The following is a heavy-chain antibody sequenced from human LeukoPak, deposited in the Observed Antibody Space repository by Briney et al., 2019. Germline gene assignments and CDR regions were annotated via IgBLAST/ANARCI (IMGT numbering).Heavy chain of an antibody. CDR3: AKDRCSNGIGCYYYYMDV. Sequence: GGSLRLSCAASGFSFTSYGMYWVRQAPGKGLEWVAYIQYDGSNQQYADSVKGRFSISRDSSKNILNLQMNSLRGDDTAVYYCAKDRCSNGIGCYYYYMDVWGKGTTVTIYS. CDR1: GFSFTSYG. V-gene: IGHV3-30*02. D-gene: IGHD2-8*01. J-gene: IGHJ6*03. CDR2: IQYDGSNQ.